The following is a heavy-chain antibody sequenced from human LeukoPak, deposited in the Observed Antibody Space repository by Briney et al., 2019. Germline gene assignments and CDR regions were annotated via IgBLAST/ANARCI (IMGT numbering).Heavy chain of an antibody. V-gene: IGHV4-59*08. J-gene: IGHJ6*03. CDR1: GGSISSYY. CDR3: ARGGEESITIFGVVIAYYMDV. D-gene: IGHD3-3*01. Sequence: PSETLSLTCTVSGGSISSYYWSWIRQPPGKGLEWIGYIYYSGSNNYNPSLTSRVTISVDTSKNQFSLKLSSVTAADTAVYYCARGGEESITIFGVVIAYYMDVWGKGTTVTVSS. CDR2: IYYSGSN.